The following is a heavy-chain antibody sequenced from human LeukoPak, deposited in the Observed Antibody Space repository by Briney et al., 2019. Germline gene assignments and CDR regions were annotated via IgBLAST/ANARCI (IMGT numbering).Heavy chain of an antibody. J-gene: IGHJ3*02. CDR3: ARYCSSSGCPDDAFDI. D-gene: IGHD2-2*01. V-gene: IGHV3-48*01. Sequence: GGSLRLSCAASGFTFSSYSMNWVRQAPGKGLEWVSYVSSSGSTIYYADSVKGRFTISRDNAKKSLYLQMNSLRAEDTAVYYCARYCSSSGCPDDAFDIWGQGTMVTVSS. CDR2: VSSSGSTI. CDR1: GFTFSSYS.